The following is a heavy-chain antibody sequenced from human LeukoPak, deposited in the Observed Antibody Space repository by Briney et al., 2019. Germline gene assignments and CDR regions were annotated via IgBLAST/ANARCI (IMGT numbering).Heavy chain of an antibody. CDR3: ARGLMMAVAGRGEFHY. CDR2: VYYNGIT. D-gene: IGHD6-13*01. Sequence: SETLSLTCTVSGVSINTYFWSWIRQPPGKGLEWIGYVYYNGITNYNPSLKSRVSISLDTSKNQFSLKLSSVTAADTAVYYCARGLMMAVAGRGEFHYWGQGTLVTVSS. V-gene: IGHV4-59*01. CDR1: GVSINTYF. J-gene: IGHJ4*02.